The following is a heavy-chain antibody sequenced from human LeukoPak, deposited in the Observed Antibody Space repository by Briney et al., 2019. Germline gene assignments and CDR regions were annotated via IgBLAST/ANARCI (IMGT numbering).Heavy chain of an antibody. V-gene: IGHV1-69*02. D-gene: IGHD3-22*01. J-gene: IGHJ4*02. Sequence: ASVKVSCKASGDTSRSYTITWVRQAPRQGLEWMGRIIPMLGIPNYAQKFQGRVTITADRSTSTAYMELSGLRSEDTAVYYCARGWADYYDSSGYYYYFDYWGQGTLVTVSS. CDR2: IIPMLGIP. CDR3: ARGWADYYDSSGYYYYFDY. CDR1: GDTSRSYT.